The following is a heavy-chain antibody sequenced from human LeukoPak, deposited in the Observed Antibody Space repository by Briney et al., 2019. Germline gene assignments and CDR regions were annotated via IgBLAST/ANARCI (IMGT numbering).Heavy chain of an antibody. D-gene: IGHD3-22*01. CDR3: ARPRKSDSSGYYAFDI. CDR2: ISGSGGST. V-gene: IGHV3-23*01. J-gene: IGHJ3*02. Sequence: GGSLRLSCAGARVTFTGIAMSWVRQAPGKGLEWVSAISGSGGSTYYADSVKGRFTISRDSSKNTLYLQMNSLRAEDTAVYYRARPRKSDSSGYYAFDIWGQGTMVTVSS. CDR1: RVTFTGIA.